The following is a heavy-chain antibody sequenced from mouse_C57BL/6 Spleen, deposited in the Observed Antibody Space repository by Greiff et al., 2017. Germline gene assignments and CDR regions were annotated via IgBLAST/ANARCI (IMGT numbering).Heavy chain of an antibody. CDR1: GYTFTSYW. D-gene: IGHD1-1*01. Sequence: VQLQESGTELVKPGASVKLSCKASGYTFTSYWMHWVKQRPGQGLEWIGNINPSNGGTNYNEKFKSKATLTVDKSSSTAYMQLSSLTSEDSAVYYCARVCYYGSSQDYFDYWGQGTTLTVSS. CDR2: INPSNGGT. CDR3: ARVCYYGSSQDYFDY. V-gene: IGHV1-53*01. J-gene: IGHJ2*01.